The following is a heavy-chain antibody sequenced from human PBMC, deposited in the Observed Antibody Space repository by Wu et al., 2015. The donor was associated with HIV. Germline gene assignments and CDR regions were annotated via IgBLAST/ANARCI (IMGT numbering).Heavy chain of an antibody. CDR3: ARDATPITTEFDY. CDR1: GYTFANFY. CDR2: INPSGGST. J-gene: IGHJ4*02. Sequence: QVQLVQSGPEVKKPGAPVRVSCGTSGYTFANFYIHWLRQAPGQGLEWMAWINPSGGSTIYSENFEGRVTVTRDTSMKTVYMELDSLRSGDTAVYYCARDATPITTEFDYWGQGTLITVSS. V-gene: IGHV1-2*02. D-gene: IGHD4-11*01.